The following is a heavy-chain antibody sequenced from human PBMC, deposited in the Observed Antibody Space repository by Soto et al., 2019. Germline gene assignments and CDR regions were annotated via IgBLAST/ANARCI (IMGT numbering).Heavy chain of an antibody. J-gene: IGHJ6*03. CDR2: IYYSGST. D-gene: IGHD3-3*01. CDR3: ALYDFWRAYYMDA. Sequence: SETLSLTCTVSGGSISSGGYYWSWIRQHPGKGLEWIGYIYYSGSTYYNPSLKSRVTISVDTSKNQFSLKLSSVTAADTAVYYCALYDFWRAYYMDAWGKGTTVTVSS. CDR1: GGSISSGGYY. V-gene: IGHV4-31*03.